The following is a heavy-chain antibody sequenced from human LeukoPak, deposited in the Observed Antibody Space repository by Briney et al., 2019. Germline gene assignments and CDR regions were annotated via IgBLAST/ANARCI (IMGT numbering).Heavy chain of an antibody. CDR1: GFTFSSYE. CDR2: ISSSGSTI. J-gene: IGHJ4*02. CDR3: ARGFGGYTYYFDY. D-gene: IGHD2-15*01. Sequence: GGSLRLSCAASGFTFSSYEMNWVRQAPGRGLEWVSYISSSGSTIYYADSVKGRFTISRDNAKNSLYLQMNSLRAEDTAVYYCARGFGGYTYYFDYWGQGTLVTVSS. V-gene: IGHV3-48*03.